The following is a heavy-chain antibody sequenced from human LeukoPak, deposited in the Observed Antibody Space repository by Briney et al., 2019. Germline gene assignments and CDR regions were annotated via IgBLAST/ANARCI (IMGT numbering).Heavy chain of an antibody. D-gene: IGHD3-10*01. Sequence: SSETLSLTCTVPGGSISSSSYYWGWIRQPPGKGLEWIGSIYYSGSTYYNPSLKSRVTISVDTSKNQFSLKLSSVTAADTAVYYCARGYYGSGSYSTWGQGTLVTVSS. V-gene: IGHV4-39*01. CDR1: GGSISSSSYY. J-gene: IGHJ4*02. CDR3: ARGYYGSGSYST. CDR2: IYYSGST.